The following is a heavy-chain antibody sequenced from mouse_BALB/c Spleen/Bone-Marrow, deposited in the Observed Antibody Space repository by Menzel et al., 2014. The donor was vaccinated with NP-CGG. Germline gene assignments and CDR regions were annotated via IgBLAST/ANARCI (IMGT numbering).Heavy chain of an antibody. J-gene: IGHJ4*01. D-gene: IGHD2-14*01. CDR2: ICPGDGDT. CDR1: GYAFSSYW. Sequence: QVHVKQSGAELVRPGSSVKISCKASGYAFSSYWMNWVKQRPGQGLQWIGQICPGDGDTNYNGNFKGKATLTADKSSSTAYMQLNSLTSEDSAVYFCTRYYRDNYFALDYWGQGTSVTVSS. CDR3: TRYYRDNYFALDY. V-gene: IGHV1-80*01.